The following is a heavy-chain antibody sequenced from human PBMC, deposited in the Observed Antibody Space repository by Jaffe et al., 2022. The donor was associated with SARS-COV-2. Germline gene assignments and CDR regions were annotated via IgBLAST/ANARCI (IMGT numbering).Heavy chain of an antibody. V-gene: IGHV3-49*04. CDR3: TREEEYSGYDLWHYYYGMDV. CDR1: GFTFGDYA. CDR2: IRSKAYGGTT. D-gene: IGHD5-12*01. J-gene: IGHJ6*02. Sequence: EVQLVESGGGLVQPGRSLRLSCTASGFTFGDYAMSWVRQAPGKGLEWVGFIRSKAYGGTTEYAASVKGRFTISRDDSKSIAYLQMNSLKTEDTAVYYCTREEEYSGYDLWHYYYGMDVWGQGTTVTVSS.